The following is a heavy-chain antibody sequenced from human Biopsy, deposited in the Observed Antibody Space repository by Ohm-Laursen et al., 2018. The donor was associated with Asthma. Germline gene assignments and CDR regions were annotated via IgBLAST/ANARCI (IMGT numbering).Heavy chain of an antibody. CDR2: ISASGNST. J-gene: IGHJ3*02. V-gene: IGHV3-23*01. D-gene: IGHD2-2*03. CDR3: AKGMDSFDI. Sequence: SLRLSCAASGFVFSQCGMHWVRQAPGKGPERVSTISASGNSTYYGDSVKGRSTISRDNSKNTLFLHMNSLRADDTAVYYCAKGMDSFDIWGQGTLVTVSS. CDR1: GFVFSQCG.